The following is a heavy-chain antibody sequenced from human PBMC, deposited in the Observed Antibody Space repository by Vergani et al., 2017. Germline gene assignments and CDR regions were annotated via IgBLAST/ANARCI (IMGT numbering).Heavy chain of an antibody. V-gene: IGHV1-46*03. Sequence: QVQVVQSGAEVKKSGASVKVSCKTSGYTFSNYYMHWVRQALGQGLEWMGIINPSGGHTNYAQKFQGRATMTRDTSTSTVYMELSSLRSEDTAIYYCARGDYGILTGYRYWGQGTLVTVSA. CDR3: ARGDYGILTGYRY. J-gene: IGHJ4*02. CDR1: GYTFSNYY. D-gene: IGHD3-9*01. CDR2: INPSGGHT.